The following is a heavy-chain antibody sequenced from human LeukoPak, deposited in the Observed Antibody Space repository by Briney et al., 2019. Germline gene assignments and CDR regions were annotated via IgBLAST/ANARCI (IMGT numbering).Heavy chain of an antibody. CDR1: GGSISSYY. Sequence: PSETLSLTCTVSGGSISSYYWNWIRQPPGKGLEWIGYIYYSGSTNYNPSLKSRVTISVDTSKNQFSLKLSSVTAADTAVYYCARASTYWFDPWGQGTLVTVSS. CDR2: IYYSGST. CDR3: ARASTYWFDP. V-gene: IGHV4-59*01. J-gene: IGHJ5*02.